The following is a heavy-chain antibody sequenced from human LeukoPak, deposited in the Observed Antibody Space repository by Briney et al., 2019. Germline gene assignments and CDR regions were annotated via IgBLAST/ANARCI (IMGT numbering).Heavy chain of an antibody. D-gene: IGHD6-19*01. CDR1: GYGFTSYW. V-gene: IGHV5-10-1*01. J-gene: IGHJ4*02. CDR3: ARHRASGWYVHY. CDR2: IDPSDSYT. Sequence: GESLKISCQGSGYGFTSYWISWVRQMPGKGLEWMGRIDPSDSYTNYSPSFQGHVTISADKSISTAYLQWSSLKASDTAMYYCARHRASGWYVHYLGQGTLVTVSS.